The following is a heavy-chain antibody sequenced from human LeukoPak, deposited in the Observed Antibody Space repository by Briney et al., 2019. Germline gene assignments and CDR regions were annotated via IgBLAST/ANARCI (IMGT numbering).Heavy chain of an antibody. CDR2: INHSGST. CDR1: GGSFNGYY. V-gene: IGHV4-34*01. J-gene: IGHJ3*02. CDR3: AREYTSGWNRAFDI. Sequence: PSETLSLTCAVYGGSFNGYYWSWIRQPPGKGLEWIGEINHSGSTNYNPSLKSRVTISVDTSKNHFSLKLSSVTAADTAVYYCAREYTSGWNRAFDIWSQGTMVTVSS. D-gene: IGHD6-19*01.